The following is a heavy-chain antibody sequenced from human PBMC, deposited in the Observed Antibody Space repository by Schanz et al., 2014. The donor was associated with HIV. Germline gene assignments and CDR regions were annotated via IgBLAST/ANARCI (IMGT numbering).Heavy chain of an antibody. Sequence: QVQLVESGGGVVQPGRSLRLSCAASGFTFSTYAMHWVRQAPGKGLEWMAVISFDGSNKYYADSVKGQFTISRDNSKNSRYLPMNSLRAEDTAVYYCAREKYSSTWWRAGLYFYGMDVWGQGTTVTVSS. CDR1: GFTFSTYA. J-gene: IGHJ6*02. D-gene: IGHD6-13*01. CDR2: ISFDGSNK. CDR3: AREKYSSTWWRAGLYFYGMDV. V-gene: IGHV3-30-3*01.